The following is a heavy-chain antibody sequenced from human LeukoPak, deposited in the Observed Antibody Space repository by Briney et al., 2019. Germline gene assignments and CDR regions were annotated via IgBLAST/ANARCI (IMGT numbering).Heavy chain of an antibody. CDR2: IRSDGTT. Sequence: GGSLRLSCAASGFIASNKYMSWVRQAPGKGLEWVSTIRSDGTTDYADSVKGRFTISRDDSKNTLYLQMNSLRVEDTAVYSCARRRGGYGEGELDYWGQGTLVTVFS. CDR1: GFIASNKY. D-gene: IGHD4-17*01. V-gene: IGHV3-66*04. CDR3: ARRRGGYGEGELDY. J-gene: IGHJ4*02.